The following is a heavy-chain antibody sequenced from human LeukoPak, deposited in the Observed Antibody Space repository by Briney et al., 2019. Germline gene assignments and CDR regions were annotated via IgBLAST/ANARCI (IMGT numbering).Heavy chain of an antibody. CDR1: GYTFTSYY. D-gene: IGHD6-19*01. V-gene: IGHV1-8*01. J-gene: IGHJ4*02. CDR3: ARGYSRGWPFDY. CDR2: MNPNTGNT. Sequence: ASVTVSCMPSGYTFTSYYINWVRQAAGQGLEGMGWMNPNTGNTGYAQTFQGRVPMTRNSPISTAYMELSSLRSQDTAVYSCARGYSRGWPFDYWGQGTLVTVSS.